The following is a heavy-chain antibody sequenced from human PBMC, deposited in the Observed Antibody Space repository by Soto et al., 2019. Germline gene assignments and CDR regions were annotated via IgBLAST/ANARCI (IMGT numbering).Heavy chain of an antibody. V-gene: IGHV6-1*01. CDR3: ARVPHWGSDDTCDI. J-gene: IGHJ3*02. CDR1: GDSVSSNSAA. CDR2: TYYRSKWYN. Sequence: QVQLQQSGPGLVKPSQTLSLTCAISGDSVSSNSAAWNWIRQSPSRVLEWLGRTYYRSKWYNDYAVPVKSRIIIKPDTSKNHFSLQLNSASTEDTAVYYWARVPHWGSDDTCDIWGQGTMVTVSS. D-gene: IGHD7-27*01.